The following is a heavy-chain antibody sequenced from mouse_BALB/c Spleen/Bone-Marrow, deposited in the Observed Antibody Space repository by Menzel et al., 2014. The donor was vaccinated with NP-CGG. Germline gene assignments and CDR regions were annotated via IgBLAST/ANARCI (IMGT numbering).Heavy chain of an antibody. CDR1: GYVFTDYW. CDR2: IFPVNADT. CDR3: ARFATGSFAY. J-gene: IGHJ3*01. V-gene: IGHV1-80*01. Sequence: VQLQQSGAELVRPGSSVKISCKASGYVFTDYWMNWLRQRPGQGLEWIGQIFPVNADTNYKANFKDKVTLTADKSSTTAHMQLNSLTSEDSAVYFCARFATGSFAYWGQGTLVTVSA. D-gene: IGHD1-1*01.